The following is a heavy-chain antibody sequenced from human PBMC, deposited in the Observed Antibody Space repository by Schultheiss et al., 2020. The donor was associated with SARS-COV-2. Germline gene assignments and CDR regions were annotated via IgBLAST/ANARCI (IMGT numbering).Heavy chain of an antibody. V-gene: IGHV3-9*01. Sequence: GGSLRLSCAASGFTVSSNYMSWVRQAPGKGLEWVSGISWNSGSIGYADSVKGRFTISRDNAKNSLYLQMNSLRAEDTAVYYCAKAPQRWLQLYFDYWGQGTLVTVSS. J-gene: IGHJ4*02. D-gene: IGHD5-24*01. CDR1: GFTVSSNY. CDR3: AKAPQRWLQLYFDY. CDR2: ISWNSGSI.